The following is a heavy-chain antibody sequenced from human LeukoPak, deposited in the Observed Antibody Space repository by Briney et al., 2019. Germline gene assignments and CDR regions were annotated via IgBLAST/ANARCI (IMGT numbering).Heavy chain of an antibody. V-gene: IGHV4-39*07. Sequence: SETLSLTCTVSGGSISSSSYYWGWIRQPPGKGLEWIGSIYYSGSTYYNPSLKSRVTISVDTSKDQFSLKLSSVTAADTAVYYCASLGYCSGGSCSGSYMDVWGKGTTVTVSS. CDR2: IYYSGST. D-gene: IGHD2-15*01. CDR1: GGSISSSSYY. CDR3: ASLGYCSGGSCSGSYMDV. J-gene: IGHJ6*03.